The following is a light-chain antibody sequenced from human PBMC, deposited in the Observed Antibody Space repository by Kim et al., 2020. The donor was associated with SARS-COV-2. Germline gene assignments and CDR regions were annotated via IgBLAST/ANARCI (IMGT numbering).Light chain of an antibody. J-gene: IGKJ5*01. CDR2: KAS. CDR3: QQYNSYSAIT. V-gene: IGKV1-5*03. CDR1: QSSSSW. Sequence: PVGDRGTMPRRVRQSSSSWLGWYQQKPGKASKVLIYKASNLETGVQSRFSGSVSGTDFTLTISSLQPDDFATYYCQQYNSYSAITFGQGTRLEIK.